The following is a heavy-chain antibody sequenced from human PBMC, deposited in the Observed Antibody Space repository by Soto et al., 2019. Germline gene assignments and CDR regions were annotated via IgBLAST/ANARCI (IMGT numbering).Heavy chain of an antibody. CDR3: ARVGPLYYYYYGMDV. V-gene: IGHV3-30-3*01. J-gene: IGHJ6*02. CDR2: ISYDGSNK. Sequence: SLRGYAGTSRVSFNRLERNWVRQAPGKGLEWVAVISYDGSNKYYADSVKGRFTISRDNSKNTLYLQMNSLRAEDTAVYYCARVGPLYYYYYGMDVWVQGTTVTGSS. CDR1: RVSFNRLE.